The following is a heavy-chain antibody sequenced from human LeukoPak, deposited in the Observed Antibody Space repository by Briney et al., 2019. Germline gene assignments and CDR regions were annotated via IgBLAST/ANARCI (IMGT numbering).Heavy chain of an antibody. CDR3: ARVSAKGSNAFDI. CDR1: GGSISSGGYY. V-gene: IGHV4-30-2*01. Sequence: SQTLSLTCTVSGGSISSGGYYWSWIRQPPGKGLEWIGYIYHSGSTYYNPSLKSRVTISVDRSKNQFSLKLSSVTAADTAVYYCARVSAKGSNAFDIWGQGTMVTVSS. J-gene: IGHJ3*02. D-gene: IGHD6-25*01. CDR2: IYHSGST.